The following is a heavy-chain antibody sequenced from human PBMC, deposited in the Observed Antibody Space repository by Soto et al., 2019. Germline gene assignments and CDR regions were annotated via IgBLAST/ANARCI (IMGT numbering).Heavy chain of an antibody. CDR2: INPATGAA. V-gene: IGHV1-2*02. CDR3: ARGGGVGVAGSAAFDM. CDR1: GYPVTAYY. D-gene: IGHD3-3*01. Sequence: QLHLVQSGAVVKKPGASVTVSCSASGYPVTAYYMHWVRQAPGRGLEWMGGINPATGAAKYTQTFPGRVTMTRDTSTSTVFMELSGLTSEDTAVFNWARGGGVGVAGSAAFDMWGQGTLVTVSS. J-gene: IGHJ3*02.